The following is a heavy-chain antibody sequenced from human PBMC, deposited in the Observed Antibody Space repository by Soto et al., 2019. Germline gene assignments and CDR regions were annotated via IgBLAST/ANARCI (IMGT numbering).Heavy chain of an antibody. D-gene: IGHD3-22*01. V-gene: IGHV4-34*01. CDR3: ARGSYYYDSSGYPRGNWFDP. Sequence: ASETLSLTCAVYGGSFSGYYWSWIRQPPGKGLEWIGEINHSGSTNYNPSLKSRVTISVDTSKNQFSLKLSSVTAADTAVYYCARGSYYYDSSGYPRGNWFDPWGQGTLVTVSS. CDR1: GGSFSGYY. CDR2: INHSGST. J-gene: IGHJ5*02.